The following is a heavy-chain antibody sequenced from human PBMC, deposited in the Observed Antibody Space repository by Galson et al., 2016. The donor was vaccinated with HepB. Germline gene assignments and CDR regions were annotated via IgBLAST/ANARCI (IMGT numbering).Heavy chain of an antibody. CDR1: GFTFDDYG. Sequence: SLRLSCAASGFTFDDYGLHWVRQAPGKGLEWVSGITWNGGMMGYADSVKGRFTISRDNAKNSLYLQMNSLRAEDTALYYCVRGRKRTFQMLSDFDYWGQGTLVTVSS. J-gene: IGHJ4*02. CDR3: VRGRKRTFQMLSDFDY. V-gene: IGHV3-9*01. D-gene: IGHD2-2*01. CDR2: ITWNGGMM.